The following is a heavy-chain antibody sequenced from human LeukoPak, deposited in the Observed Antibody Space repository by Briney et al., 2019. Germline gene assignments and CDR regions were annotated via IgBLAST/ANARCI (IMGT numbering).Heavy chain of an antibody. J-gene: IGHJ3*02. CDR3: ARQPRWLLLPDAFDI. D-gene: IGHD3-22*01. CDR2: IYYSGST. V-gene: IGHV4-39*01. Sequence: SETLSLTCTVSGGSISSSNYYWGWIRQPPGKGLEWIGDIYYSGSTYYNPSLKSRVTISVDTSKNQFSLKLSSVTAADTAVYYCARQPRWLLLPDAFDIWGQGTMVTVSS. CDR1: GGSISSSNYY.